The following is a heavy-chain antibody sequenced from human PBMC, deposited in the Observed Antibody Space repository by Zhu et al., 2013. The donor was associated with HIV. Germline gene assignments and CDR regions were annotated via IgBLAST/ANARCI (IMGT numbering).Heavy chain of an antibody. CDR2: INPKSGGS. D-gene: IGHD3-9*01. CDR1: GYTFTGYY. Sequence: QVQLVQSGAEVKKPGASVNVSCKASGYTFTGYYMHWVRQAPGQGLEWMGWINPKSGGSNYAQKFHGRVTMTRDTSINTVYMELRSLRSDDTAAYYCARRKYVDHGRGFLTFWGQGTLVAVSS. V-gene: IGHV1-2*02. J-gene: IGHJ4*02. CDR3: ARRKYVDHGRGFLTF.